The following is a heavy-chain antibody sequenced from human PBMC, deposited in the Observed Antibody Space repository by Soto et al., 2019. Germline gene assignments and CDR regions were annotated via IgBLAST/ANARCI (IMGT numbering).Heavy chain of an antibody. J-gene: IGHJ4*02. Sequence: PSETLSLTCAVYGGSFSGYYWSWIRQHPGKGLEWIGYIYYSGSTYYNPSLQSRVTISVDTSKNQFSLKLSSVTAADTAVYYCAKSRLEQYYFDYWGQGTLVTVSS. CDR2: IYYSGST. V-gene: IGHV4-31*11. CDR1: GGSFSGYY. CDR3: AKSRLEQYYFDY.